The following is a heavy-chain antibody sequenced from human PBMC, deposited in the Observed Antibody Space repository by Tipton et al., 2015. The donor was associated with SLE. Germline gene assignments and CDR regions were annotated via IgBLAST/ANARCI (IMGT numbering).Heavy chain of an antibody. Sequence: GSLRLSCAASGFTFSTYWMSWVRQAPGKGLEWVANIKQDGGEQNYVDSVKGRLIISRDNAKNALYLQMNNLRAEDTAVYYCAREGGRYYPSYYFDYWGQGPLVTVSS. CDR2: IKQDGGEQ. V-gene: IGHV3-7*01. CDR3: AREGGRYYPSYYFDY. D-gene: IGHD1-26*01. CDR1: GFTFSTYW. J-gene: IGHJ4*02.